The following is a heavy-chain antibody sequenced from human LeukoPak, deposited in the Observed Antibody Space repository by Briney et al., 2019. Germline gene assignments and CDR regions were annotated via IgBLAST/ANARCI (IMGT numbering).Heavy chain of an antibody. CDR1: GGSISSSSSF. J-gene: IGHJ4*02. V-gene: IGHV4-39*01. CDR3: SRHGLYQDYGY. Sequence: SETLSLTCTVSGGSISSSSSFWVWIRQPPGKGLEWIGNVYYSGNTHYNPSLKSRVTISLDTSKNQFSLEPASDAAADTAVYYCSRHGLYQDYGYWGQGTLVTVSS. CDR2: VYYSGNT. D-gene: IGHD3-16*01.